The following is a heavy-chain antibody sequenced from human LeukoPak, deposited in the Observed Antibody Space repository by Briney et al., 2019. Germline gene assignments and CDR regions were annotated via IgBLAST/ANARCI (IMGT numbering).Heavy chain of an antibody. J-gene: IGHJ1*01. Sequence: ASVKVSCKASGYTFTNYGITWVRQAPGQGLEWMGWISAYNGNTNYAQKLQGRVTMTTGTSTGTAYMELRSLRSDDTAVYYCARDGLVVVVAATHEYFHHWGQGTLVTVSS. CDR2: ISAYNGNT. CDR1: GYTFTNYG. CDR3: ARDGLVVVVAATHEYFHH. D-gene: IGHD2-15*01. V-gene: IGHV1-18*01.